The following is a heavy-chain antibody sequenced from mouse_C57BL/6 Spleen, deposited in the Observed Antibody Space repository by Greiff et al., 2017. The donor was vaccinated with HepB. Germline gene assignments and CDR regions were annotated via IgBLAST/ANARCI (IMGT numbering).Heavy chain of an antibody. D-gene: IGHD2-1*01. J-gene: IGHJ4*01. CDR3: ARNGNWGDYYAMDY. Sequence: QVQLKESGPGILQSSQTLSLTCSFSGFSLSTSGMGVSWIRQPSGKGLEWLAHIYWDDDKRYNPSLKSRLTISKDTSRNQVFLKITSVDTADTATYYCARNGNWGDYYAMDYWGQGTSVTVSS. CDR2: IYWDDDK. CDR1: GFSLSTSGMG. V-gene: IGHV8-12*01.